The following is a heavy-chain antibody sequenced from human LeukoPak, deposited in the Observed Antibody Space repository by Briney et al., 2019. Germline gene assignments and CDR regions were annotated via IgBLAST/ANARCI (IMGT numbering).Heavy chain of an antibody. CDR2: ISYDGSNK. V-gene: IGHV3-30*03. Sequence: GGTLRLSCAASGFTFSSYGMHWVRQAPGKGLEWVAVISYDGSNKYYADSVKGRFTISRDNSKNTLYLQMNSLRAEDTAVYYCAREPLLYWGQGTLVTVSS. J-gene: IGHJ4*02. CDR1: GFTFSSYG. CDR3: AREPLLY.